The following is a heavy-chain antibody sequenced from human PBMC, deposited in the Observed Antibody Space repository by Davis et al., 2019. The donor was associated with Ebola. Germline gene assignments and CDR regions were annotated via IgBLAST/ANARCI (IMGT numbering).Heavy chain of an antibody. CDR2: IYYSGST. J-gene: IGHJ4*02. V-gene: IGHV4-59*01. CDR3: ARGGTARGFDY. Sequence: PSETLSLTCTVSGGSISSYYWSWFRQPPGKGLEWIGYIYYSGSTNYNPSLKSRVTISVDTSKNQFSLKLSSVTAADTAVYYCARGGTARGFDYWGQGTLVTVSS. D-gene: IGHD5-18*01. CDR1: GGSISSYY.